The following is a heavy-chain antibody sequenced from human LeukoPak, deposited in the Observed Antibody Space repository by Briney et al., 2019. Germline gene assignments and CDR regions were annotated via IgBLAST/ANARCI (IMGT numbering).Heavy chain of an antibody. V-gene: IGHV3-15*01. D-gene: IGHD3-22*01. CDR2: IKSNTDVTKA. Sequence: PGGSLRLSCAASGFTFSNGWMNWVRQAPGKGLERVGYIKSNTDVTKADYPSPLKGRFTISRDDSKNTLYLKMNSLKTEAPAEYYCTTRRTYYDSSGYSYPHYYYYHMDVWGKGTTVTVSS. CDR1: GFTFSNGW. J-gene: IGHJ6*03. CDR3: TTRRTYYDSSGYSYPHYYYYHMDV.